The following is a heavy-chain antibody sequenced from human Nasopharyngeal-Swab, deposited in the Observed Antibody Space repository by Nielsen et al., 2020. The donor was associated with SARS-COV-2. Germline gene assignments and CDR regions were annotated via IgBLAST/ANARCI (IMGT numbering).Heavy chain of an antibody. CDR2: ISGSSGSM. J-gene: IGHJ4*02. Sequence: GGSLRLSCATSGITFSSYTMKWVRQAPGKGLEWVSTISGSSGSMHYADSVKGRFTISRDNAKDSLYLQMSTLRAEDSAAYYCARDSTPGIAAAGPGVGWGQGTLVTVSS. CDR3: ARDSTPGIAAAGPGVG. CDR1: GITFSSYT. V-gene: IGHV3-48*01. D-gene: IGHD6-13*01.